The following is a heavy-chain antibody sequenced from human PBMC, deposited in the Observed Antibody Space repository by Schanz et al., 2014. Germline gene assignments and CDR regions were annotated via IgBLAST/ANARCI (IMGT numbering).Heavy chain of an antibody. CDR1: GGSISSFY. D-gene: IGHD1-26*01. Sequence: QVQLQESGPGLVKPSETLSLTCTVSGGSISSFYWSWIRQPPGKGLEWIANIYYSGSTNYNPSLKSRVTISADTSKNQFSLKMRSVTAADTAVYYCATGVGSYALNAFDIWGQGTMVTVSS. J-gene: IGHJ3*02. CDR3: ATGVGSYALNAFDI. V-gene: IGHV4-59*01. CDR2: IYYSGST.